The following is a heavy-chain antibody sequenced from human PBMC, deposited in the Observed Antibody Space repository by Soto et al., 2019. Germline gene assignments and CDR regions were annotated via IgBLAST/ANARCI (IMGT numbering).Heavy chain of an antibody. D-gene: IGHD3-10*01. V-gene: IGHV1-18*01. CDR3: ARVVRGVVNWFDP. J-gene: IGHJ5*02. Sequence: HLVQSGPEVKRPGASITVSCKTSGDTFANFGLSWVRQAPGQGLEWMGWIATYNNNKNYAQKFKVRLTRTTDTSTSTAYMELESLGYDDTAVYYCARVVRGVVNWFDPWGQGTLVTVSS. CDR1: GDTFANFG. CDR2: IATYNNNK.